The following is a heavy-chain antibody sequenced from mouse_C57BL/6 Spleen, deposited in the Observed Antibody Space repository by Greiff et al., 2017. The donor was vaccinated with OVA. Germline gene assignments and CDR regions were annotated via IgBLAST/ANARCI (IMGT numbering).Heavy chain of an antibody. Sequence: VQLQQPGAELVKPGASVKLSCKASGYTFTSYWMQWVKQRPGQGLEWIGEIDPSDSYTNYNQKFKGKATLTVDTSSSTAYMQLSSLTSEDSAVYYCARHYYGSSYLWYFDVWGTGTTVTVSS. CDR1: GYTFTSYW. CDR2: IDPSDSYT. CDR3: ARHYYGSSYLWYFDV. V-gene: IGHV1-50*01. D-gene: IGHD1-1*01. J-gene: IGHJ1*03.